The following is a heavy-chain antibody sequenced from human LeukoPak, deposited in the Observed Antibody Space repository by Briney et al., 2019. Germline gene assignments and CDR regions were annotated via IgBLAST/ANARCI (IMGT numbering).Heavy chain of an antibody. CDR1: GGSISSSNW. CDR2: IYHSGST. J-gene: IGHJ6*02. CDR3: ARVAGYYYGSGSYWMDV. D-gene: IGHD3-10*01. V-gene: IGHV4-4*02. Sequence: PSGTLSLTCAVSGGSISSSNWWSWVRQPPGKGLEWIGEIYHSGSTNYNPSLKSRVTISVDKSKNQFSLKLSSVTAADTAVYYCARVAGYYYGSGSYWMDVWGQGTTVTVSS.